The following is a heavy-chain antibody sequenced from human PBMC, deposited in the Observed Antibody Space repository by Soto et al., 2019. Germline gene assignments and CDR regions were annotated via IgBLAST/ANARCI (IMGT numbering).Heavy chain of an antibody. CDR1: GYTFTNFG. CDR2: ISAYNGNT. V-gene: IGHV1-18*01. D-gene: IGHD3-9*01. CDR3: ARETNYDILTGPTRRYYYYGMDV. J-gene: IGHJ6*02. Sequence: ASVKVSCKASGYTFTNFGISWVRQAPGQGLEWMGWISAYNGNTNYAQKLQGRVTMTTDTSTSTAYMELRSLRSDDTAVYYCARETNYDILTGPTRRYYYYGMDVWGQGTTVTVSS.